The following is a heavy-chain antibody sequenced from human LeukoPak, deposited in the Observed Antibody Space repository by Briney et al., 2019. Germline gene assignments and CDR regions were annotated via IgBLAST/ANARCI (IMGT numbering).Heavy chain of an antibody. D-gene: IGHD3-9*01. CDR2: ISAYNGNT. CDR3: AREGPDYDILTGYQPAGY. CDR1: GYIFSNYG. J-gene: IGHJ4*02. V-gene: IGHV1-18*01. Sequence: ASVKVSCKASGYIFSNYGISWVRQAPGEGLEWMGWISAYNGNTNYAQKLQGRVTMTTDTSTSTAYMELRSLRSDDTAVYYCAREGPDYDILTGYQPAGYWGQGTLVTVSS.